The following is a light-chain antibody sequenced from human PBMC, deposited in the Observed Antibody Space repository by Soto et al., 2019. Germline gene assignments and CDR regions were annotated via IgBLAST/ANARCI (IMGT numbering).Light chain of an antibody. J-gene: IGKJ1*01. V-gene: IGKV3-15*01. CDR3: QQYNNWPPWT. CDR2: GAS. CDR1: QSVSRN. Sequence: EIVMTQSPATLSVSPGERATLSCRASQSVSRNLAWYQQKPGQAPRLLIYGASTRATGIPARFSGSGSGTAFTLLISSLQSEDFAVYYCQQYNNWPPWTFGQGTKVEIK.